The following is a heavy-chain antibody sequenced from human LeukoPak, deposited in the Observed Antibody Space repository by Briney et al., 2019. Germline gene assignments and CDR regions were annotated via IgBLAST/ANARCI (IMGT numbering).Heavy chain of an antibody. J-gene: IGHJ4*02. D-gene: IGHD6-13*01. V-gene: IGHV3-21*01. CDR3: ARDIAAAGLDY. CDR1: GFTFSSYS. Sequence: GGSLRLSCAASGFTFSSYSMNWVRQAPGKGLEWVSSISSSSSCIYYADSVKGRCTISRDNAKNSLYLQMNSLRAEDTAVYYCARDIAAAGLDYWGQGTLVTVSS. CDR2: ISSSSSCI.